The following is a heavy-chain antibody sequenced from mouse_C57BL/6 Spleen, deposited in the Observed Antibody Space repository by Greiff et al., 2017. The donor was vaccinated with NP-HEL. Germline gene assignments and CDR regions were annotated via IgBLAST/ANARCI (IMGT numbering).Heavy chain of an antibody. D-gene: IGHD1-1*01. CDR3: ARRRHGSSYWYFDV. CDR2: INPNNGGT. V-gene: IGHV1-26*01. J-gene: IGHJ1*03. Sequence: EVQLQQSGPELVKPGASVKISCKASGYTFTDYYMNWVKQSHGKSLEWIGDINPNNGGTSYNQKFKGKATLTVDKSSSTAYMELRSLTSEDSAVYYCARRRHGSSYWYFDVWGTGTTVTVSS. CDR1: GYTFTDYY.